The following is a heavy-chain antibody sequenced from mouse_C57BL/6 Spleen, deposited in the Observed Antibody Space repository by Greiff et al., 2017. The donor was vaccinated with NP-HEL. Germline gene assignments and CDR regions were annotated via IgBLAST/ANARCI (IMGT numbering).Heavy chain of an antibody. CDR3: ARAYSNYVRGLDY. CDR1: GYTFTSYG. J-gene: IGHJ2*01. Sequence: QVHVKQSGAELARPGASVKLSCKASGYTFTSYGISWVKQRTGQGLEWIGEIYPRSGNTYYNEKFKGKATLTADKSSSTAYMELRSLTSEDSAVYFCARAYSNYVRGLDYWGQGTTLTVSS. D-gene: IGHD2-5*01. CDR2: IYPRSGNT. V-gene: IGHV1-81*01.